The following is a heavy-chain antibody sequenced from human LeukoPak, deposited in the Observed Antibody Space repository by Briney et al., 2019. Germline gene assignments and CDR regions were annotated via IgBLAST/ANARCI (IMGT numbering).Heavy chain of an antibody. CDR1: EFPVGSNY. J-gene: IGHJ6*03. Sequence: GGSLRLSCAASEFPVGSNYMTWVRQAPGKGLEWVSLIYSGGSTYYADSVKGRFTISRDNSKNTLYLQMNNLRAEDTAVYYCARGQRAHVEWSSYMDVWGKGTTVTVSS. CDR3: ARGQRAHVEWSSYMDV. D-gene: IGHD3-3*01. V-gene: IGHV3-66*01. CDR2: IYSGGST.